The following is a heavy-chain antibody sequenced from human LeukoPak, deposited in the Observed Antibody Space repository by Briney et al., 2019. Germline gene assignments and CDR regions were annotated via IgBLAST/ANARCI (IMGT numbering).Heavy chain of an antibody. V-gene: IGHV4-59*01. CDR3: ARAPFVEYNTAFLV. J-gene: IGHJ4*02. CDR1: GGSISSYY. D-gene: IGHD3-3*01. CDR2: IYYSGTT. Sequence: PSETLSLTCTVSGGSISSYYWSWIRQPPGPGLEWIGYIYYSGTTNYNPSLKSRVTISVDTSKNQFSLRLSSVTAADTAVYYCARAPFVEYNTAFLVWGQGTLVTVSS.